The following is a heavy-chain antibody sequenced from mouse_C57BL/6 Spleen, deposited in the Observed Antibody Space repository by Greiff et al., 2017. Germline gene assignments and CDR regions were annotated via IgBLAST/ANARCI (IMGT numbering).Heavy chain of an antibody. J-gene: IGHJ4*01. CDR1: GFTFTSYW. Sequence: QVQLQQPGAELVKPGASVKLSCTASGFTFTSYWMHWVKQRPGQGLEWIGLIHPNSGSTNYNEKFKSKATLTVDKSSITAYMQLSSLTSEDSAVYYCASVTTVGARDAMDYWGQGTSVTVSS. D-gene: IGHD1-1*01. CDR2: IHPNSGST. V-gene: IGHV1-64*01. CDR3: ASVTTVGARDAMDY.